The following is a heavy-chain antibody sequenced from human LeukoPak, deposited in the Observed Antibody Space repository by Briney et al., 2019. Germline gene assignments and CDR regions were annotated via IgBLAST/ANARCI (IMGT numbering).Heavy chain of an antibody. CDR3: AKQARGGNWFDP. Sequence: GGSLRLSCATSGFTFSSYAMHWVRQAPGKGLEWVAVISYDGSNKYYADSVKGRFTISRDNSKNTLYLQMNSLRAEDTAVYYCAKQARGGNWFDPWGQGTLVTVSP. CDR1: GFTFSSYA. D-gene: IGHD3-16*01. J-gene: IGHJ5*02. CDR2: ISYDGSNK. V-gene: IGHV3-30*04.